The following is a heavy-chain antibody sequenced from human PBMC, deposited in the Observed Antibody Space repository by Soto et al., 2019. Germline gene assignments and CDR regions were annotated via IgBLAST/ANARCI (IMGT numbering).Heavy chain of an antibody. CDR2: IYYSGST. V-gene: IGHV4-31*03. CDR3: ARDRSQRYCSSTSCYGDYYYYMDV. CDR1: GGSISSGGYY. Sequence: SETLSLTCTVSGGSISSGGYYWSWIRQHPGKGLEWIGYIYYSGSTYYNPSLKSRVTISVDTSKNQFSLKLSPVTSADTAVYYCARDRSQRYCSSTSCYGDYYYYMDVWGKGTTVTVSS. D-gene: IGHD2-2*01. J-gene: IGHJ6*03.